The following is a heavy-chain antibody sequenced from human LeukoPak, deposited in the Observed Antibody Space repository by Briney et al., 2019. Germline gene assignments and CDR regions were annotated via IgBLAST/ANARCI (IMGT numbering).Heavy chain of an antibody. CDR2: IFPDGTTT. J-gene: IGHJ4*02. CDR1: GFIFSGSW. Sequence: PGGSLRLSCAASGFIFSGSWMDWVRQVPGKGLEWVSRIFPDGTTTTYADPVKGRFTISRDNTKNTLYLQMNSLRAEDTAVYYCARPFEHDSIDIWGQGTLVTVSS. D-gene: IGHD3-22*01. V-gene: IGHV3-74*01. CDR3: ARPFEHDSIDI.